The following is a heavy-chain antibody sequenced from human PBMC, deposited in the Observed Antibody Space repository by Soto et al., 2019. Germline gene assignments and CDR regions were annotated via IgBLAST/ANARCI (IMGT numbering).Heavy chain of an antibody. V-gene: IGHV3-21*01. CDR1: GFTFSSYS. J-gene: IGHJ6*03. CDR3: ARPPVMTGYYYYMDV. Sequence: GGSLRLSCAASGFTFSSYSMNWVRQAPGKGLEWVSSISSSSSYIYYADSVKGRFTISRDNAKNSLYLQMNSLRAEDTAVYYCARPPVMTGYYYYMDVWGKGTTVTVSS. CDR2: ISSSSSYI. D-gene: IGHD2-21*02.